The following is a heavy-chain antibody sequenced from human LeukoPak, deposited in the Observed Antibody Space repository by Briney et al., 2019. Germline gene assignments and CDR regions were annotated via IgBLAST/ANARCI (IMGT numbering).Heavy chain of an antibody. CDR1: GCTFSSYA. CDR3: ARDYGYSSGHFDY. J-gene: IGHJ4*02. V-gene: IGHV1-69*13. Sequence: SVKVSCEASGCTFSSYAISWVRQAPGQGLEWMGGIIPIFGTANYAQKFQGRVTITADESTSTAYMELSSLRSEDTAVYYCARDYGYSSGHFDYWGQGTLVTVSS. CDR2: IIPIFGTA. D-gene: IGHD6-19*01.